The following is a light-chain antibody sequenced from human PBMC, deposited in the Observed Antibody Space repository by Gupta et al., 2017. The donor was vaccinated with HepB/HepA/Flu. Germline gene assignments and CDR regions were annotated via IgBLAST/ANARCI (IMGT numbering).Light chain of an antibody. Sequence: VMTQSPATLSVSPGERVSLSCRASQSVSNNLAWYQQKPGQAPSLLILGASTRATGIPARFSGSGSGTDFTLTISSLQSEDFAFYYCQQYANWPPLTFGGGTKVEMK. J-gene: IGKJ4*01. CDR1: QSVSNN. V-gene: IGKV3-15*01. CDR2: GAS. CDR3: QQYANWPPLT.